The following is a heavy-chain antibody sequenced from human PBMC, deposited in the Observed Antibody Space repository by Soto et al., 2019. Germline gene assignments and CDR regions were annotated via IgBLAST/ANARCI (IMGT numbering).Heavy chain of an antibody. CDR3: AKENGYSSSWFEFDY. V-gene: IGHV3-23*01. CDR2: ISGSGGST. Sequence: EVQLLESGGGLVQPGGSLRLSCAASGFTFSSYAMSWVRQAPGKGLEWVSAISGSGGSTYYADSVKGRFTISRDNSKNPRYLQMNRLRAEDTAVYYCAKENGYSSSWFEFDYWGQGTLVTVSS. J-gene: IGHJ4*02. CDR1: GFTFSSYA. D-gene: IGHD6-13*01.